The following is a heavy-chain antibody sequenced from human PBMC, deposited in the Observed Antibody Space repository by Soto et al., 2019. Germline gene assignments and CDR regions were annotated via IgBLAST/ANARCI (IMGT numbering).Heavy chain of an antibody. V-gene: IGHV3-30*18. J-gene: IGHJ4*02. CDR3: AKVAYVGAAARPHFDY. Sequence: GGSLRLSCAASGFTFSSYGMHWVRQAPGKGLEWVAVISYDGSNKYYADSVKGRFTISRDNSKNTLYLQMNSLRAEDTAVYYCAKVAYVGAAARPHFDYWGQGTLVTVSS. D-gene: IGHD6-13*01. CDR2: ISYDGSNK. CDR1: GFTFSSYG.